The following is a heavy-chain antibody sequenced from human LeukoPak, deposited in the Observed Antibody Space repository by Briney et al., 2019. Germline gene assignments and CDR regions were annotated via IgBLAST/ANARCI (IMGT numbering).Heavy chain of an antibody. CDR3: AKGGDGTHFDY. J-gene: IGHJ4*02. CDR1: GGSISSYY. V-gene: IGHV4-59*01. CDR2: IYHSGST. D-gene: IGHD3-16*01. Sequence: PSETLSLTCTVSGGSISSYYWSWLRQPPGKGLEWIGYIYHSGSTNYNPSLKSRVTITVETSKNQFSLKVSSVNAADTVVYYCAKGGDGTHFDYWGQGTLVTVSS.